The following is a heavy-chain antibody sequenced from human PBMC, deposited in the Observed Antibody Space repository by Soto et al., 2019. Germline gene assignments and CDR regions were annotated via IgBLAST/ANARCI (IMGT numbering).Heavy chain of an antibody. CDR1: GGTFSSYT. J-gene: IGHJ5*02. D-gene: IGHD6-13*01. V-gene: IGHV1-69*02. Sequence: ASVKVSCKASGGTFSSYTISWVRQAPGQGLEWMGRIIPILGIANYAQKFQGRVTITAGKSTSTAYMELSSLRSEDTAVYYCARGFGIAAAYNWFDPWGQGTLVTVSS. CDR2: IIPILGIA. CDR3: ARGFGIAAAYNWFDP.